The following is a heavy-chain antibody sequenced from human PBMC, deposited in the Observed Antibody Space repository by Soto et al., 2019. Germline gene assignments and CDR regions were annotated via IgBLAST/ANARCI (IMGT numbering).Heavy chain of an antibody. D-gene: IGHD2-15*01. Sequence: QAQLVQSGPEVKKPGASVKVSCKASGYTFSTHGLSWVRQAPGQGLEWMGWITPSNGNTNYAQKLQGRLSMTTDTSTNTGYMEVRSLRSDDTAVYCCARFRLCSGSTCVPSVGFDMWGQGTVVTVSS. V-gene: IGHV1-18*01. J-gene: IGHJ3*02. CDR1: GYTFSTHG. CDR3: ARFRLCSGSTCVPSVGFDM. CDR2: ITPSNGNT.